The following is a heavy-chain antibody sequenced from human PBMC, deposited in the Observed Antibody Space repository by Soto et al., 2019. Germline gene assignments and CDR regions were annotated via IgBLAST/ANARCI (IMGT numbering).Heavy chain of an antibody. J-gene: IGHJ6*02. CDR3: ARDRTITIFGVDKNYYGMDV. Sequence: PSETLSLTCTVSGGSISSYYWSWIRQPAGKGLVWIGRIYTSGSTNYNPSLKSRVTMSVDTSKNQFSLKLSSVTAADTAVYYCARDRTITIFGVDKNYYGMDVWGQGTTVTVSS. CDR1: GGSISSYY. CDR2: IYTSGST. V-gene: IGHV4-4*07. D-gene: IGHD3-3*01.